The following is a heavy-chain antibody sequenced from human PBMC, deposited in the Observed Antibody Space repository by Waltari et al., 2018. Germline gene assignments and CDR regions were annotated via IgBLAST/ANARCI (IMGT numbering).Heavy chain of an antibody. J-gene: IGHJ6*02. V-gene: IGHV4-39*01. Sequence: QLQLQESGPGLVKPSETLSLTCTVSGGSISISGYYWGWIRQPPGKGREWIGSIDDSGSTYDTPSLNSRGTMAVDTSKNQFFLNLSAATAADTAVYYWARVSRSFDWLHGMDVWGQGTTVTVSS. CDR2: IDDSGST. CDR3: ARVSRSFDWLHGMDV. D-gene: IGHD3-9*01. CDR1: GGSISISGYY.